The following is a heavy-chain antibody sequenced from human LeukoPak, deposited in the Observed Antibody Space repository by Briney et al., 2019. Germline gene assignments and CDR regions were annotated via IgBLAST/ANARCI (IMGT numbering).Heavy chain of an antibody. D-gene: IGHD3-10*01. V-gene: IGHV3-48*02. CDR3: ARDVQRDYYGSGNSAFDI. CDR2: ISRSRSTI. Sequence: PGGSLRLSCAASGFTFSSYSMNWVRHAPGKWLEWVSYISRSRSTINHPSSVKGRFPISRVNAKNSLYPRMNRMRDEDTAVSYCARDVQRDYYGSGNSAFDIWGQGTMVTVSS. CDR1: GFTFSSYS. J-gene: IGHJ3*02.